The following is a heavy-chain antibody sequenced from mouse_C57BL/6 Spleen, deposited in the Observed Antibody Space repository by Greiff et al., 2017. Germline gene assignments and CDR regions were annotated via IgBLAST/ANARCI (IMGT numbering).Heavy chain of an antibody. J-gene: IGHJ2*01. CDR1: GYTFTSYT. Sequence: QVQLQQSGAELARPGASVKMSCKASGYTFTSYTMHWVKQRPGQGLEWIGYINPSSGFTKYNQKFKDQAPFTADKSSSTAYMQQSSLTSEDSAVYYCARGGYDYVFDYWGQGTTLTVSS. V-gene: IGHV1-4*01. CDR2: INPSSGFT. D-gene: IGHD2-4*01. CDR3: ARGGYDYVFDY.